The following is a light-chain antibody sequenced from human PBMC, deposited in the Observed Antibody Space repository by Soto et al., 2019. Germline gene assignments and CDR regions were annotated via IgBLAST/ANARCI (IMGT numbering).Light chain of an antibody. CDR1: QRIGLA. Sequence: EIVLTKAPATLSLSPWERATLSCRASQRIGLAIAWYQHHPGQAPRLLIFDAAQRATGSPARCRGSGPGTEFTLSISSREPEAVAAYYCRQRTDRPPWTCGQGTKVDI. V-gene: IGKV3-11*01. J-gene: IGKJ1*01. CDR2: DAA. CDR3: RQRTDRPPWT.